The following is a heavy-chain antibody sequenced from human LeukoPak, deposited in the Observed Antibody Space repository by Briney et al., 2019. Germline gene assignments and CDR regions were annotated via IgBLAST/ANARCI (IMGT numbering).Heavy chain of an antibody. Sequence: GGSLRLSCAASGFTFSGYWMSWVRQAPGKGLEWVANIKQDGSEKYYVDSVKGRFTISRDNAKNSLYLQMNSLRAEDTAVYYCARNKPPITMVRGVNRFDPWGQGTLVTVSS. D-gene: IGHD3-10*01. CDR2: IKQDGSEK. CDR3: ARNKPPITMVRGVNRFDP. J-gene: IGHJ5*02. V-gene: IGHV3-7*03. CDR1: GFTFSGYW.